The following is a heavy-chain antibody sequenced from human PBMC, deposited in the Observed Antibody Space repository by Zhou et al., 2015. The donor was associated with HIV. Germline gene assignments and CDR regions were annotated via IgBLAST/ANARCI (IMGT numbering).Heavy chain of an antibody. V-gene: IGHV1-69*12. CDR3: ASMATEGEIVVVPAASYGMDV. CDR2: IIPIFGTA. Sequence: QVQLVQSGAEVKKPGSSVKVSCKASGGTFSSYAISWVRQAPGQGLEWMGGIIPIFGTANYAQKFQGRVTITADESTSTAYMELSSLRSEDTAVYYCASMATEGEIVVVPAASYGMDVWGQGTTVTVSS. CDR1: GGTFSSYA. J-gene: IGHJ6*02. D-gene: IGHD2-2*01.